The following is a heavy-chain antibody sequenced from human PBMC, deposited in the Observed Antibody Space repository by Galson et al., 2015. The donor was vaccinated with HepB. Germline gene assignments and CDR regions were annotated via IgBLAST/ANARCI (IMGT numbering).Heavy chain of an antibody. Sequence: LRRSSAASGFTFSSDGMHWVRQAPGKGLEWVAFIRYDGSMTYYADSVKGRFTISRDNSKNTLYLQMNSLRAEDTAVYYCAKPTPHNIDNLGCWGQGTLVTVSS. CDR1: GFTFSSDG. CDR3: AKPTPHNIDNLGC. D-gene: IGHD2/OR15-2a*01. CDR2: IRYDGSMT. J-gene: IGHJ4*02. V-gene: IGHV3-30*02.